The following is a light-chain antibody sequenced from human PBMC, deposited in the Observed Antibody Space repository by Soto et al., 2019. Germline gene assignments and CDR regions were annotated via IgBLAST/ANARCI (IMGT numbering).Light chain of an antibody. CDR1: SSDVGGYNY. CDR2: EVS. V-gene: IGLV2-14*01. CDR3: SSYTSSSTLEV. Sequence: QSVLTQPDSVSGSPGQSITISCTGTSSDVGGYNYVSWYQQHPGKAPKLMIYEVSNRPSGVSNRFSGSKSGNTASLTISGLQAEDEADYYCSSYTSSSTLEVFGGGTKLTVL. J-gene: IGLJ2*01.